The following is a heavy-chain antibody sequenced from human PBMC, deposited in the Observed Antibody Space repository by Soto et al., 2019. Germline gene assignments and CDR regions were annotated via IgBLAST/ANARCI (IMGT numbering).Heavy chain of an antibody. Sequence: ASVKVSCKASGFTFSSYTISWVRQAPGQGLEWMGIINPSGASTNYAQKFQGRVTLTRDTSTSTVSMEVSSLRSEDTAVYYCARDNSESNSWWFDPWGQGTLVTVSS. CDR2: INPSGAST. CDR1: GFTFSSYT. CDR3: ARDNSESNSWWFDP. J-gene: IGHJ5*02. V-gene: IGHV1-46*01. D-gene: IGHD1-26*01.